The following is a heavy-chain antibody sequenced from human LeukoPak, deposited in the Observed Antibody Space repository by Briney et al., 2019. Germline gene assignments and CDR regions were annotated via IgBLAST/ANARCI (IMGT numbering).Heavy chain of an antibody. V-gene: IGHV1-46*01. CDR2: INPSGGST. Sequence: ASVKVSCKASGYTFTDYYMHWVRQAPGQGLEWMGIINPSGGSTSYAQKFQGRVTMTRDMSTSTVYMELSSLRSEDTAVYYCARGVWDYYGSGSYYHSWFDPWGQGTLVTVSS. CDR1: GYTFTDYY. CDR3: ARGVWDYYGSGSYYHSWFDP. D-gene: IGHD3-10*01. J-gene: IGHJ5*02.